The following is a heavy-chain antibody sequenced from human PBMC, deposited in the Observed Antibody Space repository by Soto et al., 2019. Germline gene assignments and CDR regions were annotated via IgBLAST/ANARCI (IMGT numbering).Heavy chain of an antibody. CDR1: GFTFSSYA. V-gene: IGHV3-30-3*01. J-gene: IGHJ4*02. D-gene: IGHD5-12*01. CDR3: AREERWLLAFDY. Sequence: AGGSLRLSCAASGFTFSSYAMHWVRQAPGKGLEWVAVISYDGSNKYYADSVKGRFTISRDNSKNTLYLQMNSLRAEDTAVYYCAREERWLLAFDYWGQGTLVTVSS. CDR2: ISYDGSNK.